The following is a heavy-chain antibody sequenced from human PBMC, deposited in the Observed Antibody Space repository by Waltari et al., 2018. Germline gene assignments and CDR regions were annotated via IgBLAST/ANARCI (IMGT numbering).Heavy chain of an antibody. D-gene: IGHD2-15*01. J-gene: IGHJ4*02. V-gene: IGHV3-23*01. CDR2: ISGGGVST. CDR1: GFTFSNYA. Sequence: VQLLESGGGLVQPGGSLRLSCAASGFTFSNYAMNWVRQAPGKGLELVSHISGGGVSTHYAGSVKGRFTISRDNSKNTLYLQMNSLRGEDTAVYYCAKDLGYCSGGSCYWDYWGQGTLVTVSS. CDR3: AKDLGYCSGGSCYWDY.